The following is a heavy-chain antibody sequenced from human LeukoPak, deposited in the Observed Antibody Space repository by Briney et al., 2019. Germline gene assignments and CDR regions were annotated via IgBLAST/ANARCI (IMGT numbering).Heavy chain of an antibody. CDR2: IYTSGST. J-gene: IGHJ3*02. V-gene: IGHV4-61*09. CDR3: ARDLQISLPDAFDI. D-gene: IGHD1-1*01. CDR1: GGSISSGSYY. Sequence: SETLSLTCTASGGSISSGSYYWSWIRQPAGKGPEWIGHIYTSGSTNYNPSLTSRITISVDTSKNQFSLKLSSVTAADTAVYYCARDLQISLPDAFDIWGQGTMVTVSS.